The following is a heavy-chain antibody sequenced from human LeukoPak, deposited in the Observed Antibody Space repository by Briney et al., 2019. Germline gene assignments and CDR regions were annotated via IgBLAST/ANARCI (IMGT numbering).Heavy chain of an antibody. CDR1: GFTFSSYA. V-gene: IGHV3-23*01. D-gene: IGHD6-19*01. CDR2: ISGSGGST. CDR3: ARDLTYSGWYYSDQ. Sequence: PGGSLRLSCAASGFTFSSYAMSWVRQAPGKGLEWVSAISGSGGSTYYADSVKGRFTISRDNSKSTLYLQMSSLRAEDSAVYYCARDLTYSGWYYSDQWGQGTLVTVSS. J-gene: IGHJ4*02.